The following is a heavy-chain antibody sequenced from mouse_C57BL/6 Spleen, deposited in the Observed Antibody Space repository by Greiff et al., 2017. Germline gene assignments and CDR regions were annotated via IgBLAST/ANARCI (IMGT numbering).Heavy chain of an antibody. J-gene: IGHJ1*03. CDR3: ARDEGDYYGSSYDWYFDV. CDR1: GFTFSSYA. Sequence: EVQLVESGGGLVKPGGSLKLSCAASGFTFSSYAMSWVRQTPEKRLEWVATISDGGSYTYYPDNVKGRFTISRDNAKNNLYLQMSHLKSEDTAMYYCARDEGDYYGSSYDWYFDVWGTGTTVTVSS. CDR2: ISDGGSYT. V-gene: IGHV5-4*01. D-gene: IGHD1-1*01.